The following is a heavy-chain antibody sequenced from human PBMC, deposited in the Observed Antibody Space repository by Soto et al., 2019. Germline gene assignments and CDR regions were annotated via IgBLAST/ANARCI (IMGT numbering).Heavy chain of an antibody. V-gene: IGHV4-59*01. CDR2: IYYSGST. CDR1: GGSISSYY. J-gene: IGHJ6*03. CDR3: ARELNYYGSGSYGYMDV. Sequence: SETLSLTCTVSGGSISSYYWTWIRQPPGKGLEWIGYIYYSGSTNYNPSLKSRVTISVATSKNQFSLKLSSVTAADTAVYYCARELNYYGSGSYGYMDVWGKGTTVTVSS. D-gene: IGHD3-10*01.